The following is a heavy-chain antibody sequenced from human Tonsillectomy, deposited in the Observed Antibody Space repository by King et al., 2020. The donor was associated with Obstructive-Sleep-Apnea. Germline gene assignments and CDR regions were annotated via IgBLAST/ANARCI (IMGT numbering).Heavy chain of an antibody. D-gene: IGHD3-3*01. J-gene: IGHJ4*02. CDR1: GFTFSSYG. Sequence: VQLVESGGGVVQPGKSLRLSCAASGFTFSSYGMHWVRQAPGKGLEWVAFIRYDGSNKDYADSVKGRFTISRDNSKNTLYLQMNSLRAEDTAVYYCARALRFLKWDFDYWGQGALVTVSS. V-gene: IGHV3-30*02. CDR3: ARALRFLKWDFDY. CDR2: IRYDGSNK.